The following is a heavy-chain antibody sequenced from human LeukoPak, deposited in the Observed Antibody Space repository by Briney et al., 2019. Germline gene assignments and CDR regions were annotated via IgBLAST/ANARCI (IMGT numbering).Heavy chain of an antibody. CDR2: IGPGPSHT. D-gene: IGHD3-10*02. CDR1: GFTFNTYG. Sequence: KPVGSLRLSCAASGFTFNTYGMNSVRQAPGKGLEWLSYIGPGPSHTYYADTVRGRFVISRDDAKSSLYLQMSSLRAEDTAVYYCARDYVTMAPDYGGLGTLVTVSS. CDR3: ARDYVTMAPDY. J-gene: IGHJ4*02. V-gene: IGHV3-21*01.